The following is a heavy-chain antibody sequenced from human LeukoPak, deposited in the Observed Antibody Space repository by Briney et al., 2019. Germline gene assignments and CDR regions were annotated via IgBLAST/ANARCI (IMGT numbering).Heavy chain of an antibody. V-gene: IGHV3-64*01. CDR2: ISSNGGST. D-gene: IGHD2-15*01. CDR3: ARTAGDCSGGSCYLPYDY. J-gene: IGHJ4*02. Sequence: GGSLRLSCAASGFTFSSYAMHWVRQAPGKVLEYVSAISSNGGSTYYANSVKGRFTISRDNSKNTLYLQMGSLRAEDMAVYYCARTAGDCSGGSCYLPYDYWGQGTLVTVSS. CDR1: GFTFSSYA.